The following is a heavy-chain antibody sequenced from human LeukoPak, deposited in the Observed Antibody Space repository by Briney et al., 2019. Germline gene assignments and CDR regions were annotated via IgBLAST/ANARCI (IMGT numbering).Heavy chain of an antibody. CDR1: GFSFSTYW. CDR2: IKEDESAK. V-gene: IGHV3-7*01. Sequence: GGSLRLSCAASGFSFSTYWMAWVRQAPGKGLEWVANIKEDESAKHQADSVKGRFTIFRDNARNSVYLQVSSLRGEDTAVYYCARDVGGSLDYWGQGTLVTVSS. CDR3: ARDVGGSLDY. J-gene: IGHJ4*02. D-gene: IGHD1-26*01.